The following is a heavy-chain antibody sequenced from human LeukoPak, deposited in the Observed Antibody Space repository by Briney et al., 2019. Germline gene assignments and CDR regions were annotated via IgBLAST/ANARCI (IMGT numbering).Heavy chain of an antibody. CDR3: ARRPGVAAAGLPLYYYYYYYMDV. V-gene: IGHV4-34*01. Sequence: SETLSLTCAVYGGSFSGYYWSWIRQPPGKGLEWIGEINHSGSTNYNPSLKSRVTISVDTSKNQFSLKLSSVTAADTAVYYCARRPGVAAAGLPLYYYYYYYMDVWGKGTTVTVSS. CDR2: INHSGST. J-gene: IGHJ6*03. CDR1: GGSFSGYY. D-gene: IGHD6-13*01.